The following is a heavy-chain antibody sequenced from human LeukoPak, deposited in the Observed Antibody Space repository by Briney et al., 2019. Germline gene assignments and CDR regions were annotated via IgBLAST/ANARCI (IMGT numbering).Heavy chain of an antibody. CDR2: IVVGSGNT. CDR3: AAGFITPDAFDI. J-gene: IGHJ3*02. Sequence: GASVKVSCKASGFTFTSFAMQWVRQARGQRLEWIGWIVVGSGNTNYAQRFQERVTITRDMSTSTAYMELSSLRSEDTAVYYCAAGFITPDAFDIWGQGTMVTVSS. V-gene: IGHV1-58*02. CDR1: GFTFTSFA. D-gene: IGHD3-3*01.